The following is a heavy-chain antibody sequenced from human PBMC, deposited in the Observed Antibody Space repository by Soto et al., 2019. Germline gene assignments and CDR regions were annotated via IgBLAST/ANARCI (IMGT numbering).Heavy chain of an antibody. CDR1: GGSISSYY. J-gene: IGHJ5*02. CDR2: IYYSGST. D-gene: IGHD3-3*01. Sequence: ETLSLTCTVSGGSISSYYWSWIRQPPGKGLEWIGYIYYSGSTNYNPSLKSRVTISVDTSKNQFSLKLSSVTAADTAVYYCAKPYCIFNSCFDNWFDPWGQGTLVTVSS. CDR3: AKPYCIFNSCFDNWFDP. V-gene: IGHV4-59*08.